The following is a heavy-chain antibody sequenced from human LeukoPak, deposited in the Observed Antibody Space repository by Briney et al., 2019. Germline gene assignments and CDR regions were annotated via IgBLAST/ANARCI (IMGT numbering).Heavy chain of an antibody. Sequence: GGSLRLSCAAYGFTVSSNYMSWVRQAPGKGLEWVSVIYSGGSTYYADSVKGRFTISRDNSKNTLYLQMNSLRAEDTAVYYCARDFLTDYWGQGTLVTVSS. J-gene: IGHJ4*02. V-gene: IGHV3-53*01. CDR2: IYSGGST. CDR1: GFTVSSNY. CDR3: ARDFLTDY.